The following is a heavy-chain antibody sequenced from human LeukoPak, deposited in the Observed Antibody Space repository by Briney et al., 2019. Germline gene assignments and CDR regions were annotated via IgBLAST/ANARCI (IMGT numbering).Heavy chain of an antibody. J-gene: IGHJ4*02. Sequence: SETLSLTCTVSGYSISSGYYWGWIRQPPGKGLEWIGSIYHSGSTYYNPSLKSRVTISVDTSKNQFSLKLSSVTAADTAVYYCVREGGMVRGVPFDYWGQGIQVTVSS. D-gene: IGHD3-10*01. CDR3: VREGGMVRGVPFDY. CDR2: IYHSGST. V-gene: IGHV4-38-2*02. CDR1: GYSISSGYY.